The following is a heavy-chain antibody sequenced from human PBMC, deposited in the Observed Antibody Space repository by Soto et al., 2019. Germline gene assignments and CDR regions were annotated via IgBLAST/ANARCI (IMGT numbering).Heavy chain of an antibody. V-gene: IGHV5-51*01. CDR2: IYPGDSDT. CDR3: ARHTGYCSSTSCSLSYGMDV. D-gene: IGHD2-2*01. Sequence: GESLKISCKGSGYSFTSYWIGWVRQMPGKGLEWMGIIYPGDSDTRYSPSFQGQVTISADKSISTAYLQWNSLKASDTAMYYCARHTGYCSSTSCSLSYGMDVWGQGTTVTVSS. J-gene: IGHJ6*02. CDR1: GYSFTSYW.